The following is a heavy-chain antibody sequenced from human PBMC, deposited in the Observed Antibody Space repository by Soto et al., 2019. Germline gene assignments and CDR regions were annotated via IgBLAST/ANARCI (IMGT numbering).Heavy chain of an antibody. V-gene: IGHV4-34*01. CDR2: VKDGGHT. CDR3: ARGQEGVVATH. J-gene: IGHJ4*02. CDR1: GGSLSGYY. D-gene: IGHD5-12*01. Sequence: QVQLQQWGAGLLKPSETLSLNCAVTGGSLSGYYWSWIRQPPGKGLEWIGEVKDGGHTNYSPSLRGRVTISSAPPNNHFSLRLNSVTAADTGVYYCARGQEGVVATHWDQGSLVTVAS.